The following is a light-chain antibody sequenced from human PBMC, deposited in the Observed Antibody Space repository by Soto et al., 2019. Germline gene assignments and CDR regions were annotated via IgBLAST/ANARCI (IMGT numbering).Light chain of an antibody. Sequence: QSALTQPASVSGSPGQSITISCTGTSSDVGNYNYVSWYQHHPGKAPKLKIYEVSNRPTGVSNRFSGSKSGNTASLTISGLQPEDEADYYCSSYTYSSTPYVFGTGTKLTVL. V-gene: IGLV2-14*01. CDR1: SSDVGNYNY. CDR3: SSYTYSSTPYV. J-gene: IGLJ1*01. CDR2: EVS.